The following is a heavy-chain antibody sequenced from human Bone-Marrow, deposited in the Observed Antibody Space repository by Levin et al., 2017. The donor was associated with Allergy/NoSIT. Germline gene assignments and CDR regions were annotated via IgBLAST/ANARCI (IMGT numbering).Heavy chain of an antibody. CDR3: VRLGEYASGWNYHLDP. CDR1: GYNFNKYY. Sequence: GESLKISCRPFGYNFNKYYVGWVRQLPGKGLEWMAVIYPDNSEIRYNPSFEGQVTISADKSINTAFLQWRSLKASDTAMYYCVRLGEYASGWNYHLDPWGQGTLVTVS. D-gene: IGHD6-19*01. V-gene: IGHV5-51*01. CDR2: IYPDNSEI. J-gene: IGHJ5*02.